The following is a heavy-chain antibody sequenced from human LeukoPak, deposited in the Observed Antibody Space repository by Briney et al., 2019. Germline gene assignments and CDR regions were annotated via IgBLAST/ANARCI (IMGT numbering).Heavy chain of an antibody. CDR3: ARDFRSGIMPLGY. J-gene: IGHJ4*02. V-gene: IGHV3-74*01. CDR1: GFTFSSYW. D-gene: IGHD1-26*01. Sequence: QPGGSLRLSCAASGFTFSSYWMHWVRQVPGKGLVWVSRINSDGSSTTYADSVKGRFTISRDNAKNTLYLQMDSLRAEDTAVYYCARDFRSGIMPLGYRGQGNLVTVSS. CDR2: INSDGSST.